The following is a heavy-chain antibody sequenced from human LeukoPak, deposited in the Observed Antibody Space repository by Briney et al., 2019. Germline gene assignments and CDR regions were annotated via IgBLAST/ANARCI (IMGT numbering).Heavy chain of an antibody. Sequence: SETLSLTCTVSGGSISSGGYYWSWIRQHPGRGLEWLGYIYYSGSTYFNPSLKSRVTISADTSKNQFSLTLSSVTAADTAVYYCARARSAAGNFDYWGQGTLVTVSS. CDR3: ARARSAAGNFDY. CDR2: IYYSGST. CDR1: GGSISSGGYY. J-gene: IGHJ4*02. V-gene: IGHV4-31*03. D-gene: IGHD6-13*01.